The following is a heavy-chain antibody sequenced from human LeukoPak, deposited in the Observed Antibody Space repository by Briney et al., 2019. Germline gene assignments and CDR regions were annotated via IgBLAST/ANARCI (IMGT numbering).Heavy chain of an antibody. CDR2: MNPNSGNT. V-gene: IGHV1-8*01. J-gene: IGHJ6*02. D-gene: IGHD4-11*01. Sequence: ASVTVSCKASGYTFTSYDINWVRQATGQGLEWMGWMNPNSGNTGYAQKFQGRVTMTRNTSISTAYMELSSLRSEDTAVYYCARVDYSNHLSGMDVWGQGTTVTVSS. CDR1: GYTFTSYD. CDR3: ARVDYSNHLSGMDV.